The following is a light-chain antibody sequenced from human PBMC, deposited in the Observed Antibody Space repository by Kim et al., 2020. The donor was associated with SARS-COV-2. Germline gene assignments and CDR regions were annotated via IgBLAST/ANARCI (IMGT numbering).Light chain of an antibody. CDR3: MQATQWPYS. Sequence: ASMSCRSSHSLGVRDRNAYWYWLHQRPGQSPRRLFYTVSNRDFGVPDRFSGSGSGTDFTLKISRVEAEDVGVYYCMQATQWPYSFGQGTKLEI. J-gene: IGKJ2*03. CDR2: TVS. V-gene: IGKV2-30*01. CDR1: HSLGVRDRNAY.